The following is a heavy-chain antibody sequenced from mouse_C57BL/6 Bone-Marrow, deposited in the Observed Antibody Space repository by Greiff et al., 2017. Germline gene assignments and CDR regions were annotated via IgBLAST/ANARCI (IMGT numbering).Heavy chain of an antibody. CDR2: IYPGGGYT. CDR3: ARSHGNFEGYFDV. V-gene: IGHV1-63*01. J-gene: IGHJ1*03. CDR1: GYTFTNYW. Sequence: QVQLQQSGAELVRPGTSVKMSCKASGYTFTNYWIGWAKQRPGHGLEWIGDIYPGGGYTNYNEKFKGKATLTADKSSSTAYMQFSSLTSEDSAIYYCARSHGNFEGYFDVWGTGTTVTVSS. D-gene: IGHD2-1*01.